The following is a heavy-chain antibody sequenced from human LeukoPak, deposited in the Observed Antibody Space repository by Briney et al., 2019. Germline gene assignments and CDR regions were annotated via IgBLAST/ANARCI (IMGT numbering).Heavy chain of an antibody. CDR3: AKDPGGYCSGGSCFGFHPQTHYFDY. CDR2: ISWEGGST. D-gene: IGHD2-15*01. J-gene: IGHJ4*02. V-gene: IGHV3-43*01. Sequence: GGSLRLSCAASGFTFDDYTMHWVRQAPGKGLEWVSLISWEGGSTYYADSVKGRFTISRDNSKNSLYLQMNSLRTEDTALYYCAKDPGGYCSGGSCFGFHPQTHYFDYWGQGTLVTVSS. CDR1: GFTFDDYT.